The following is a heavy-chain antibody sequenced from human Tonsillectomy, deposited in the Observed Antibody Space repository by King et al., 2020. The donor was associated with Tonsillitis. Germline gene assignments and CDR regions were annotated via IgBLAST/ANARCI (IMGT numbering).Heavy chain of an antibody. CDR1: GFIFSSYE. V-gene: IGHV3-48*03. J-gene: IGHJ3*02. D-gene: IGHD3-10*01. CDR2: ISSSGSTI. CDR3: AREPRLLWFGEITPGAFDI. Sequence: VQLVESGGGLVQPGGSLRLSCAASGFIFSSYEMNWVRQAPGKGLEWVSYISSSGSTIHYADSVKGRFTISRDNAKNSLHLQMNSLRAEDTAVYYYAREPRLLWFGEITPGAFDIWGQGTMVTVSS.